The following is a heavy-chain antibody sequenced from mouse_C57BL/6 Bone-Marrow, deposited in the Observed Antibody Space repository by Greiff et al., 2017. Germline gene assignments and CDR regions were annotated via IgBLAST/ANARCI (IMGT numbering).Heavy chain of an antibody. V-gene: IGHV5-9*01. D-gene: IGHD2-4*01. CDR2: ISGGGGNT. CDR1: GFPFSSYT. J-gene: IGHJ3*01. CDR3: ARHDDDGAY. Sequence: EVNLVESGGGLVKPGGSLKLSCAASGFPFSSYTMSWVRQTPEKRLAWVATISGGGGNTYYPDSVKGRFTISRDNAKNTLYLQMSSLRSEDTALYYCARHDDDGAYWGKGTLVTVSA.